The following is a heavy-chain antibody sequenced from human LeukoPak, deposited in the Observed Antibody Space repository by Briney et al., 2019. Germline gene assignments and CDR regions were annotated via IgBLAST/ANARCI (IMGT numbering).Heavy chain of an antibody. V-gene: IGHV3-48*03. D-gene: IGHD2-21*02. CDR3: ARFGRMTATWYYYYYMDV. CDR1: GFTFSRYE. Sequence: PGGSLRLSCAASGFTFSRYEMNWVRQAPGKGLEWVSYISGSGTTIYYADSVKGRFTISRDNAKNSLYLQMNSLRAEDTAVYYCARFGRMTATWYYYYYMDVWGKGTTVTISS. CDR2: ISGSGTTI. J-gene: IGHJ6*03.